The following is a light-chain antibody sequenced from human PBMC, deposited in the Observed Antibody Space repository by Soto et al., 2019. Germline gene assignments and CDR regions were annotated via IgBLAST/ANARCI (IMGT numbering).Light chain of an antibody. Sequence: DIQMTQSPSTLSASVGDRVTITCRASQSISSWLAWYQQKPGKAPKLLIYDASSLERGVPSRFSGSGSWTEFTLTISSLQPDDFATYYCQQYNSYSYTFGQWTKLEIK. CDR1: QSISSW. J-gene: IGKJ2*01. CDR2: DAS. CDR3: QQYNSYSYT. V-gene: IGKV1-5*01.